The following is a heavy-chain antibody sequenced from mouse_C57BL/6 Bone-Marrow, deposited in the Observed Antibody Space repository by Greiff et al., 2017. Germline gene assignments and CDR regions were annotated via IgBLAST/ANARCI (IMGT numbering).Heavy chain of an antibody. D-gene: IGHD1-1*01. CDR2: INPRSGYT. CDR3: ARPITTVVATDWYFDV. J-gene: IGHJ1*03. Sequence: QVQLKESGAELAKPGASVKLSCKASGYTFTSYWMHWVKQRPGQGLEWIGYINPRSGYTKYNQKFKDKATLTADKSSSTAYMQLSSLTYEDSAVYYGARPITTVVATDWYFDVWGTGTTVTVSS. V-gene: IGHV1-7*01. CDR1: GYTFTSYW.